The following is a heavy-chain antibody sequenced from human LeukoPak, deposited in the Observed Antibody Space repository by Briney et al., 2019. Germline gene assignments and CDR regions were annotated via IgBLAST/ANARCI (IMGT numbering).Heavy chain of an antibody. D-gene: IGHD3-10*01. V-gene: IGHV3-21*01. J-gene: IGHJ4*02. CDR3: ASGRGGKTTYYFDY. CDR1: GFTFSSYA. Sequence: GGSLRLSCAASGFTFSSYAMSWVRQAPGKGLEWVSSISSSSSYIYYADSVKGQFTISRDNAKNSLYLQMNSLRAEDTAVYYCASGRGGKTTYYFDYWGQGTLVTVSS. CDR2: ISSSSSYI.